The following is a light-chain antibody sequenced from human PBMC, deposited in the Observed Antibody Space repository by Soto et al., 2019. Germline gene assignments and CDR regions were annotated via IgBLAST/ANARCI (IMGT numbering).Light chain of an antibody. CDR3: QVWDSSSDHPVV. Sequence: SYELTQPPSVSVAPGQTARTTCGGNNIGSKRVNWYQQKPGQAPVLVVYDDGARPSGIPERISGSNSGNTATLTISRVEAGDEADYYCQVWDSSSDHPVVFGGGTQLTVL. CDR1: NIGSKR. CDR2: DDG. J-gene: IGLJ2*01. V-gene: IGLV3-21*02.